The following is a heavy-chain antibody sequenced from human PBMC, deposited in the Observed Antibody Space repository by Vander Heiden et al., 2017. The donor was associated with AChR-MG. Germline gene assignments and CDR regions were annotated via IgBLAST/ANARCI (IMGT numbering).Heavy chain of an antibody. CDR2: ISAYNGNT. V-gene: IGHV1-18*01. J-gene: IGHJ4*02. D-gene: IGHD2-2*01. CDR1: GYTFTSYG. Sequence: QVHLVQSGAEVKKPGASVKVSCKASGYTFTSYGISWVRQAPGQGLEWMGWISAYNGNTNYAQKLQGRVTMTTDTSTSTAYMELRSLRSDDTAVYYCARDVRRQYQLLSHSPSFDYWGQGTLVTVSS. CDR3: ARDVRRQYQLLSHSPSFDY.